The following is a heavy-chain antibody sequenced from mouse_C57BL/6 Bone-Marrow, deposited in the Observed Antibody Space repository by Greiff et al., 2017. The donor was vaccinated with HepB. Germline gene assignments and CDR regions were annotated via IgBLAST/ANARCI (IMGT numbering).Heavy chain of an antibody. Sequence: QVQLKQPGAELVKPGASVKLSCKASGYTFTSYWMQWVKQRPGQGLEWIGEIDPSDSYTNYNQKFKGKATLTVDTSSSTAYMQLSSLTSEDSAVYYCARSRGNYEGYYAMDYWGQGTSVTVSS. CDR3: ARSRGNYEGYYAMDY. CDR1: GYTFTSYW. J-gene: IGHJ4*01. V-gene: IGHV1-50*01. CDR2: IDPSDSYT. D-gene: IGHD2-1*01.